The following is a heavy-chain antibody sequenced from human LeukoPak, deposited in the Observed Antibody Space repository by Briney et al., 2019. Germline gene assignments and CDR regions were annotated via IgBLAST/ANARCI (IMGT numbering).Heavy chain of an antibody. Sequence: ASEKVSCKASGYTFTSYGISWVRQAPGQGLEWMGWISAYNGNTNYAQKLQGRVTMTTDTSTSTAYMELRSLRSDDTAVYYCATRIAVAGTLDYWGQGTLVTVSS. CDR2: ISAYNGNT. CDR3: ATRIAVAGTLDY. D-gene: IGHD6-19*01. J-gene: IGHJ4*02. CDR1: GYTFTSYG. V-gene: IGHV1-18*01.